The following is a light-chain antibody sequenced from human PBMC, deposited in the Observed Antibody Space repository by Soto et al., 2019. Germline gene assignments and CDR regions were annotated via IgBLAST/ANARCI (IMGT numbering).Light chain of an antibody. Sequence: EILLTQSPVTLSLSPGGRATLSCRASQSVSSSYLAWYQQRPGQAPRLLIYGASSRATGMPDRFSGSGSGTDFTLTISRLEPEDFAVYYCQQYGSSPWTFGQGTKVDIK. V-gene: IGKV3-20*01. CDR1: QSVSSSY. J-gene: IGKJ1*01. CDR3: QQYGSSPWT. CDR2: GAS.